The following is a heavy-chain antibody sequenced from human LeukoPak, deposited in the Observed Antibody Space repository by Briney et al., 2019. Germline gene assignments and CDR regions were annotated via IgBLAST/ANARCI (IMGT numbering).Heavy chain of an antibody. CDR3: AREGDGSSVGWFDP. Sequence: SETLSLTCTVSGYSISSSYYWGWIRQPPGKGLEWIGSIYHSGSTSYNPSLKSRVTISLDTSKNQFSLKLNSVTAADTAVYYCAREGDGSSVGWFDPWGQGTLVTVSS. CDR1: GYSISSSYY. V-gene: IGHV4-38-2*02. J-gene: IGHJ5*02. D-gene: IGHD6-13*01. CDR2: IYHSGST.